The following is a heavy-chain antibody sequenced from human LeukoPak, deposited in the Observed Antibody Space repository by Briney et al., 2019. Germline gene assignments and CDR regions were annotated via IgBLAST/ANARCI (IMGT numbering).Heavy chain of an antibody. CDR3: ARPRIVGAPGYFQH. CDR2: INHSGST. D-gene: IGHD1-26*01. V-gene: IGHV4-34*01. CDR1: GGSFSGYY. Sequence: PSETLSLTCAVYGGSFSGYYWSWIRQPPGKGLEWIGEINHSGSTNYNPSLKSRVTISVDTSKNQFSLKLSSVTAADTAVYYCARPRIVGAPGYFQHWGQGTPVTVSS. J-gene: IGHJ1*01.